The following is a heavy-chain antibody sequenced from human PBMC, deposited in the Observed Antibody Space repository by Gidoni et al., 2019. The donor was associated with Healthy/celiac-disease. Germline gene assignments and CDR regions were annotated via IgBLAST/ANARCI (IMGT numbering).Heavy chain of an antibody. CDR3: ARDPYNWNDDTSRPRGTFDY. CDR2: ISSSSSTI. CDR1: GFTFSSYS. D-gene: IGHD1-1*01. V-gene: IGHV3-48*02. Sequence: EVQLVESGGGLVQPGGSLRLSCAASGFTFSSYSMTWVRQAPGKGLEWVSYISSSSSTIYYADSVKGRFTISRDNAKNSLYLQMNSLRDEDTAVYYCARDPYNWNDDTSRPRGTFDYWGQGTLVTVSS. J-gene: IGHJ4*02.